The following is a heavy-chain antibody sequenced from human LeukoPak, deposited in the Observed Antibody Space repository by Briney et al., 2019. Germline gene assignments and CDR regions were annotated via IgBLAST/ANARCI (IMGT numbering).Heavy chain of an antibody. V-gene: IGHV1-2*02. CDR3: ARDLNDIAAAGINWFDP. D-gene: IGHD6-13*01. CDR1: GYTFTGYY. CDR2: INPNSGGT. J-gene: IGHJ5*02. Sequence: ASVKVSCKASGYTFTGYYMHWVRQAPGQGLEWMGWINPNSGGTNYAQKLQGRVTMTTDTSTSTAYMELRSLRSDDTAVYYCARDLNDIAAAGINWFDPWGQGTLVTVSS.